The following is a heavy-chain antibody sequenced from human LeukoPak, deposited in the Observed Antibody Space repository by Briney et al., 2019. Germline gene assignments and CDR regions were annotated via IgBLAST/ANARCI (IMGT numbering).Heavy chain of an antibody. CDR3: TRFLEWLCALDY. Sequence: GESLKISCTASGFTFGDYAMSWVRQAPGKGLEWVGFIRSKAYGGTTEYAASVKGRFTISRDDSKSIAYLQMNSLKTEDTAVYYCTRFLEWLCALDYWGQGTLVTVSS. CDR1: GFTFGDYA. D-gene: IGHD3-3*01. V-gene: IGHV3-49*04. J-gene: IGHJ4*02. CDR2: IRSKAYGGTT.